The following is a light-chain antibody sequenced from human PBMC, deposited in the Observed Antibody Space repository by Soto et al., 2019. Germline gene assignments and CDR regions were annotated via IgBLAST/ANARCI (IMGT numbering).Light chain of an antibody. V-gene: IGKV1-33*01. Sequence: DIQMTQSPSSLSASVGGRSTITCQASQDIRNYLSWYQQKPGKPPNLLIYDATNLETGVPSRFSGGGSGTNFTFTISSMQPEDMATYYCQQYDNLPTYTFGQGTRLEI. CDR3: QQYDNLPTYT. CDR2: DAT. CDR1: QDIRNY. J-gene: IGKJ2*01.